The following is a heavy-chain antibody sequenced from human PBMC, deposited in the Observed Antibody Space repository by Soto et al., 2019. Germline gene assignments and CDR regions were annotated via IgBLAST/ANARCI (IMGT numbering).Heavy chain of an antibody. V-gene: IGHV3-74*01. J-gene: IGHJ4*02. CDR1: GFTFSIYW. Sequence: EVQLVESGGGLVQPGGSLRLSCAASGFTFSIYWMHWVRQAPGKGLVWVSRINSDGSSTNYADSVKGRFTISRDNAKNTLYLQVNSLRAEDTAVYYCARENMGGDYGLEIDYWGQGTVVTVSS. CDR2: INSDGSST. CDR3: ARENMGGDYGLEIDY. D-gene: IGHD4-17*01.